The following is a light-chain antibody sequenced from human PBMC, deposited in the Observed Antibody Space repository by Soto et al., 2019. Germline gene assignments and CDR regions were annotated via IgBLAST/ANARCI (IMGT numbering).Light chain of an antibody. CDR1: QSIRSE. J-gene: IGKJ4*01. CDR3: QQYESYPLT. CDR2: KAS. Sequence: DIQMTQSPSTLSASVGDRVTITCRASQSIRSELAWYQQKPGKAPKLLIYKASSLESEVPSRFSGSGSGTEFTLTVSSLQPDDFATYYCQQYESYPLTFGGGTKVEIK. V-gene: IGKV1-5*03.